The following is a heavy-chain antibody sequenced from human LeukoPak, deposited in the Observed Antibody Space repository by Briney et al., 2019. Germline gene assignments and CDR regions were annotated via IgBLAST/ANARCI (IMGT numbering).Heavy chain of an antibody. CDR1: GFTFSSYS. V-gene: IGHV3-21*01. Sequence: PGGSLRLSCAASGFTFSSYSMNWVRQAPGKGLEWVSSISGSSSYVYYADSVKGRFTISRDNAKNSLYLQMNGLRAEDTAVYYCARVYCGGDCYSIGAFDIWGQGTMVTVSS. D-gene: IGHD2-21*02. CDR3: ARVYCGGDCYSIGAFDI. CDR2: ISGSSSYV. J-gene: IGHJ3*02.